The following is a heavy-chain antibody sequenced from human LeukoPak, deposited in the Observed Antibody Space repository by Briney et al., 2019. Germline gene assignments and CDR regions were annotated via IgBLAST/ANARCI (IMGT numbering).Heavy chain of an antibody. CDR3: ARAYCSSTSCYGSYGMDV. D-gene: IGHD2-2*01. CDR1: XFTFTNYG. Sequence: GGSLRLSGATSXFTFTNYGMSWVRQAPGKGLEWVSCISSSSSYIYYADSVKGRFTISRDNAKNSLYLQMNSLRAEDTAVYYCARAYCSSTSCYGSYGMDVWGQGTTVTVSS. V-gene: IGHV3-21*01. CDR2: ISSSSSYI. J-gene: IGHJ6*02.